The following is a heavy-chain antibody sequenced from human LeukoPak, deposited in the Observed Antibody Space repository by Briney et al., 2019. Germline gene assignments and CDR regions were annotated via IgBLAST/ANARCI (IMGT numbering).Heavy chain of an antibody. J-gene: IGHJ6*02. CDR1: GYTFASYA. V-gene: IGHV1-69*13. D-gene: IGHD1-1*01. CDR2: IIPIFGTA. Sequence: SVKVSCKASGYTFASYAISWVRQAPGQGLEWMGGIIPIFGTANYAQKFQGRVTITADESTSTAYMELSRLRSDDTAVYYCARADKLYGMDVWGQGTTVTVSS. CDR3: ARADKLYGMDV.